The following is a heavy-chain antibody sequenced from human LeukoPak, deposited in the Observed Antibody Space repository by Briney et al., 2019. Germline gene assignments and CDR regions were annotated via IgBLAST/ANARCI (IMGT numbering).Heavy chain of an antibody. CDR1: GGSFSVLF. J-gene: IGHJ4*02. V-gene: IGHV4-34*01. CDR3: ARQSYSSSRDFDY. Sequence: SDPVSLTRAVSGGSFSVLFWIWTPPPPGKALEWFGELNHSGRTKYNPSLKSRVPISVDTHKNHLPQTEISVRPGDSAVYLCARQSYSSSRDFDYWGQGTRVTVSS. D-gene: IGHD6-13*01. CDR2: LNHSGRT.